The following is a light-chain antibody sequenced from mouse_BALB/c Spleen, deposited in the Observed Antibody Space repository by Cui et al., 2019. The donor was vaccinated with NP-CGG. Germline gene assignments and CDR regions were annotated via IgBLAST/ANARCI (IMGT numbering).Light chain of an antibody. Sequence: HAVVAHDSPLTTSPGETVTLTCRSSTGAVTTSNYANWVQEKPDHLFTGLIGGTNNRVPGVSARFSGSLIGDKAALTITGAQTEDEAIYFCALWYSNHWVFGGGTKLTVL. V-gene: IGLV1*01. CDR1: TGAVTTSNY. J-gene: IGLJ1*01. CDR2: GTN. CDR3: ALWYSNHWV.